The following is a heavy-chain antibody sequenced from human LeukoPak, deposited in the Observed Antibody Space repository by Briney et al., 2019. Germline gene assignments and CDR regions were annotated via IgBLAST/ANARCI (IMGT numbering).Heavy chain of an antibody. J-gene: IGHJ4*02. V-gene: IGHV3-48*01. CDR2: VGIDSGNT. CDR3: ARDYKYAFDN. CDR1: GFRFSDYS. D-gene: IGHD5-24*01. Sequence: GGSLRLSCAASGFRFSDYSMNWVRQAPGKGLEWISYVGIDSGNTNYADSVKGRFTISGDKAKNSLYPQMNSLRVEDTAVYYCARDYKYAFDNWGQGTLVTASS.